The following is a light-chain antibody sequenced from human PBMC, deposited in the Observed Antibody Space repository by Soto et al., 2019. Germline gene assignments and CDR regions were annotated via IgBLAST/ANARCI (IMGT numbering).Light chain of an antibody. Sequence: QSALAQPPSASGSPGQSVTISCTGSGSDIGAYNFVSWYQQHPGKAPKLMIFGVTERPSGVPDRFSGSKSGNTASLTISGLQAEDEAYYYCSSYTTSTSFILFGGGTKLTVL. CDR1: GSDIGAYNF. V-gene: IGLV2-8*01. J-gene: IGLJ2*01. CDR3: SSYTTSTSFIL. CDR2: GVT.